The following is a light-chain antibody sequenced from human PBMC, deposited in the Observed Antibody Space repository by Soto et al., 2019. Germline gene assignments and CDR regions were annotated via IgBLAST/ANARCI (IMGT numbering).Light chain of an antibody. CDR2: RTS. J-gene: IGKJ2*01. V-gene: IGKV1-39*01. CDR1: LSLGDY. CDR3: QQGQATPYT. Sequence: DIQMSQSPSSLSASVGDRITITCRASLSLGDYLNWYQQKPGMAPKLLIYRTSTVQSGIPSRFSGSGSGTQFTLTISGLRPEDFATYFCQQGQATPYTFGQGTILDIK.